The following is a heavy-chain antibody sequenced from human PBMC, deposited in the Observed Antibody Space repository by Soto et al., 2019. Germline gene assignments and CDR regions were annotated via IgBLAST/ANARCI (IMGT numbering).Heavy chain of an antibody. CDR3: AIWGSGSDTGMDV. CDR1: GXSISSYY. D-gene: IGHD3-10*01. Sequence: SETLSLTGTVSGXSISSYYWSWIRQPPGKGLEWIGYIYYSGSTNYNPSLKSRVTISVDTSKNQFSLKLSSVTAADTAVYYCAIWGSGSDTGMDVWGKGTTVTVSS. CDR2: IYYSGST. J-gene: IGHJ6*03. V-gene: IGHV4-59*08.